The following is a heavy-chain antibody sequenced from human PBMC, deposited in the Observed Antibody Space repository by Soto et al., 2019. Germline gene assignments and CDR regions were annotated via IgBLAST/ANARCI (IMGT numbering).Heavy chain of an antibody. V-gene: IGHV4-39*01. J-gene: IGHJ4*02. D-gene: IGHD3-22*01. CDR1: GGSISSSSYY. CDR3: ARHPTYYYDSSGDGRTPFDY. Sequence: SETLSLTCTVSGGSISSSSYYWGWIRQPPGKGLEWIGSIYYSGSTYYNPSLKSRVTISVDTSKNQFSLKLSSVTAADTAVYYCARHPTYYYDSSGDGRTPFDYWGQGTLVTVSS. CDR2: IYYSGST.